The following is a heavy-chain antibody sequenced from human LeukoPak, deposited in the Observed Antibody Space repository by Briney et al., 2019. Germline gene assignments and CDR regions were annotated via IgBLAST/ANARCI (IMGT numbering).Heavy chain of an antibody. CDR3: ASGPYCTNGVCFGSNWFDP. D-gene: IGHD2-8*01. V-gene: IGHV3-30*04. Sequence: GGSLRLSCAASGFTLSSYAMHWVRQAPGKGLEWVAVISYDGRNKYYADSVKGRFTISRDNSKNTLYLQMNSLRAEDTAVYYCASGPYCTNGVCFGSNWFDPWGQGTLVTVSS. J-gene: IGHJ5*02. CDR2: ISYDGRNK. CDR1: GFTLSSYA.